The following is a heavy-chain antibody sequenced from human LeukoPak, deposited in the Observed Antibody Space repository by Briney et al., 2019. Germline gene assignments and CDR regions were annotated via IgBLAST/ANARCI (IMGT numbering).Heavy chain of an antibody. CDR3: ARPRSGYHLDY. CDR1: GFTFSDYW. Sequence: PGGSLRLSCAASGFTFSDYWMSWVRQAPGKGLEWVASIKEDGSAKYYVDSMEGRFTISRDNAKKPVYLQMDSLRAEDTAVYYCARPRSGYHLDYWGQGTLVTVSS. D-gene: IGHD3-22*01. V-gene: IGHV3-7*01. J-gene: IGHJ4*02. CDR2: IKEDGSAK.